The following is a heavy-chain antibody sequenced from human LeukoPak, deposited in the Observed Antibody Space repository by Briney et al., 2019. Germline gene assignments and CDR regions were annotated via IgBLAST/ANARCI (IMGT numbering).Heavy chain of an antibody. J-gene: IGHJ3*02. D-gene: IGHD3-10*01. Sequence: ASVKVSCKASGYTFTSYGISWVRQAPGQGLEWMGWISAYNGNTNYAQKLQGRVTMTTDTSTSTAYMELRSLRSDDTAVYYCARDDYYGSGSYAFDIWGQGTMVIVSS. CDR3: ARDDYYGSGSYAFDI. CDR2: ISAYNGNT. CDR1: GYTFTSYG. V-gene: IGHV1-18*01.